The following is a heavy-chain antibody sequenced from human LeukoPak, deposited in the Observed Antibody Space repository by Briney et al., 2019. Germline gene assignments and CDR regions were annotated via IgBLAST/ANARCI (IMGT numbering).Heavy chain of an antibody. Sequence: KPSETLSLTCTVSGGSISSSSYYWGWIRQPPGKGLEWIGTIYYSGSTYYNPSLKSRVTISVDTSKNQFSLKLSSVTAADTAVYYCAGGDYYGSAPYGMDVWGQGTTVTVSS. CDR1: GGSISSSSYY. CDR3: AGGDYYGSAPYGMDV. CDR2: IYYSGST. D-gene: IGHD3-10*01. J-gene: IGHJ6*02. V-gene: IGHV4-39*07.